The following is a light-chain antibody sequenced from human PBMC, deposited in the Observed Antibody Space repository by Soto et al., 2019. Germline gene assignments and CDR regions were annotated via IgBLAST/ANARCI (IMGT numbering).Light chain of an antibody. V-gene: IGKV3-20*01. Sequence: EIVVYQSPGTVSLSKKERATLSCRASQSVTSSYLAWYQQKPGQAPRLLIYVASSRATGIPDRFSGSGSGTDFTLTISSLEPEDFAVYYCQEYASSACSFGQGT. J-gene: IGKJ1*01. CDR1: QSVTSSY. CDR3: QEYASSACS. CDR2: VAS.